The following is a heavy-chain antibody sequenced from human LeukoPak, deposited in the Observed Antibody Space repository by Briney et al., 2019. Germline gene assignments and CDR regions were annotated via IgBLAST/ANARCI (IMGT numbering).Heavy chain of an antibody. CDR1: GFPFSDYF. Sequence: GGSLRLSCAATGFPFSDYFMTWIRQAPGQGLEWVSYITSSGSTIYYTDSVKGRFTISRDNAKNLLYLQMNSLRAEDTAVYYCTRTVDIVALTVAYYYMDVWGKGTTVTVSS. CDR3: TRTVDIVALTVAYYYMDV. J-gene: IGHJ6*03. V-gene: IGHV3-11*04. D-gene: IGHD5-12*01. CDR2: ITSSGSTI.